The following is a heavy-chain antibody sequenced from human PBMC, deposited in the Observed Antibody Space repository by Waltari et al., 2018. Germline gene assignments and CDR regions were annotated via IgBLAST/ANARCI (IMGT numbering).Heavy chain of an antibody. J-gene: IGHJ4*02. CDR3: ARGLAFDS. V-gene: IGHV4-4*07. CDR1: GSSISNNY. CDR2: IYASGTT. D-gene: IGHD3-9*01. Sequence: QVQLQESGPGLVTPSESLSLTCTVSGSSISNNYWNWIRQPAGKGLEWIGRIYASGTTNYNPSLKSRVSVSVDTSKNQFSLNLTSVTAADTAVYYCARGLAFDSWGQGSLVTVSS.